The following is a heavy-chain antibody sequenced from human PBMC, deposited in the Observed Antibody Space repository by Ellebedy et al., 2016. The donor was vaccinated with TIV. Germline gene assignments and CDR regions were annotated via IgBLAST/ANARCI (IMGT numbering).Heavy chain of an antibody. CDR2: IYYSGST. J-gene: IGHJ4*02. D-gene: IGHD1-26*01. CDR1: GGSISSSSYY. Sequence: MPSETLSLTCTVSGGSISSSSYYWGWIRQPPGKGLEWIGSIYYSGSTNYNPSLKSRVTISVDTSKNQFSLKLSSVTAADTAVYYCARLGATAFDYWGQGTLVTVSS. CDR3: ARLGATAFDY. V-gene: IGHV4-39*07.